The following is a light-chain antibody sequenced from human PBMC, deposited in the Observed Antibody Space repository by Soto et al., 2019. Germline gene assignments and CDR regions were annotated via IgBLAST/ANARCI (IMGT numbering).Light chain of an antibody. Sequence: QSVLTQPPSVSGSPGQSVAISCTGTSSDVGSYNRVSWYQQPPGTAPKLMIYEVSNRPSGVPDRFSGSKSGNTASLTISGLQAEDEADYYCSSYTSSSTFVRVFGTGTKVTVL. CDR1: SSDVGSYNR. V-gene: IGLV2-18*02. J-gene: IGLJ1*01. CDR2: EVS. CDR3: SSYTSSSTFVRV.